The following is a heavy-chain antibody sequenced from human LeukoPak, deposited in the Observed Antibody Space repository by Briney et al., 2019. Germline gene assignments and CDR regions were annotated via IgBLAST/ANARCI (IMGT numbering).Heavy chain of an antibody. V-gene: IGHV3-48*01. CDR2: ISTTSTTI. J-gene: IGHJ4*02. CDR1: GFIFSNAW. Sequence: PGGSLRLSCAASGFIFSNAWMSWVRQAPGKGLEWIAYISTTSTTIYYAGSVQGRFTISRDNAKNSLYLQMNSLRAEDTAVYYCAKDTRSSGPFDYWGQGTLVTVSS. D-gene: IGHD6-19*01. CDR3: AKDTRSSGPFDY.